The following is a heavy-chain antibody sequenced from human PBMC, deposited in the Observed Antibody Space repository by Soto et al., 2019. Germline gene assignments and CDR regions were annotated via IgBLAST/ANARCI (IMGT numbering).Heavy chain of an antibody. J-gene: IGHJ4*02. CDR2: ISSNGGST. V-gene: IGHV3-64D*06. CDR1: GFTFSSYA. CDR3: VKEGNYYDSSGYFRSLFDY. D-gene: IGHD3-22*01. Sequence: PGGSLRLSCSASGFTFSSYAMHWVRQAPGKGLEYVSAISSNGGSTYYADSVKGRFTISRDNSKNTLYLQMSSLRAEDTAVYYCVKEGNYYDSSGYFRSLFDYWGQGTLVTVSS.